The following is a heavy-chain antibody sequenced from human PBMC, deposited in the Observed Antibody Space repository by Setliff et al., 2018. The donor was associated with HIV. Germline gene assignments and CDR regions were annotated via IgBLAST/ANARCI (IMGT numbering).Heavy chain of an antibody. V-gene: IGHV4-59*11. J-gene: IGHJ6*03. CDR1: GDSINSHY. D-gene: IGHD2-15*01. CDR3: ARTPQEVVVVAATRPYYYYMDV. CDR2: IYYSGST. Sequence: PSETLSLTCTVSGDSINSHYWTWIRQHPGKGLEWIGYIYYSGSTYYNPSLKSRVTISVDTSENQFSLRLSSVTAADTAVYYCARTPQEVVVVAATRPYYYYMDVWGKGTTVTVSS.